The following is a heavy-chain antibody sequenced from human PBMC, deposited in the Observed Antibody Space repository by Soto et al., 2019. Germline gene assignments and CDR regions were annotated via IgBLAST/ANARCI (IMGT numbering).Heavy chain of an antibody. D-gene: IGHD6-13*01. CDR3: ARHPLYSSSWSEAFDI. CDR1: GYSFTSYW. J-gene: IGHJ3*02. CDR2: IDPSDSYT. V-gene: IGHV5-10-1*01. Sequence: PGESLKISCKGSGYSFTSYWISWVRQMPGKGLEWMGRIDPSDSYTNYSPSFQGHVTISADKSISTAYLQWSSLKASDTAMYYCARHPLYSSSWSEAFDIWGQGTMVTVSS.